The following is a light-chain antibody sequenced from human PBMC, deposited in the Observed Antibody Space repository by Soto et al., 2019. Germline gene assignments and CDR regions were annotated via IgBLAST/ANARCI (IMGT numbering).Light chain of an antibody. CDR1: SSDVGSYNL. CDR2: EDD. Sequence: QSALTQPASVSGSPGQSITISCTGTSSDVGSYNLVSWYQQHPGKAPKFIIYEDDKRPSGVSNRFSGSKSGNTASLTISGLQAEDEADYYCCSYAGSKTLVFGGGTKLTVL. J-gene: IGLJ2*01. V-gene: IGLV2-23*01. CDR3: CSYAGSKTLV.